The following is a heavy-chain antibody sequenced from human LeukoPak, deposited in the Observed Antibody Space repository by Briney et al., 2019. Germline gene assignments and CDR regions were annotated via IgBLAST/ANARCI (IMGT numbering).Heavy chain of an antibody. D-gene: IGHD4-17*01. Sequence: GTSVKVSCKASGYTFTNYDIHWVRQATGQGLEWVGWMNPNSGITGYAQKFQGRVTITRDTSISTAYMELSSLRSEDTALYYCARGLDDYEDAFDIWGQGTMVTVSS. V-gene: IGHV1-8*03. CDR2: MNPNSGIT. J-gene: IGHJ3*02. CDR1: GYTFTNYD. CDR3: ARGLDDYEDAFDI.